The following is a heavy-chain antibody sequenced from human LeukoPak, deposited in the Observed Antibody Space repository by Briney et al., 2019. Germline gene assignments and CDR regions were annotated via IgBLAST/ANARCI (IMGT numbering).Heavy chain of an antibody. Sequence: PSETLSLTCTVSGGSISSYYWSWIRQPPGKGLEWIGYIYYSGSTNYNPSLKSRVTISVDTSKNQFSLKLSSVTAADTAVYYCASHPLRGGYYYGMDVWGQGTTVTVSS. CDR3: ASHPLRGGYYYGMDV. CDR2: IYYSGST. J-gene: IGHJ6*02. V-gene: IGHV4-59*08. D-gene: IGHD3-10*01. CDR1: GGSISSYY.